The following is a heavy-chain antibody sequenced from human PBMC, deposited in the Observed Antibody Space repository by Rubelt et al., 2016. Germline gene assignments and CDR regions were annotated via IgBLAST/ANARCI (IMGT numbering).Heavy chain of an antibody. CDR2: INAGYGDT. CDR1: GYTFTSYA. Sequence: QVQLVQSGSELKKPGASVKVSCKASGYTFTSYAIHWVRQATGQRLEWMGWINAGYGDTRYSPNFQGRLTITRDTSETTAYMELSSLSSEDTALYYCARDGYYYESDTTSNYFEGWFDPWGQGTLVTVSS. J-gene: IGHJ5*02. D-gene: IGHD3-22*01. V-gene: IGHV1-3*01. CDR3: ARDGYYYESDTTSNYFEGWFDP.